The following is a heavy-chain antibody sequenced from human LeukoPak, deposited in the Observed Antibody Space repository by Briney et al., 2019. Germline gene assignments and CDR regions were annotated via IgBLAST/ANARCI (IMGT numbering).Heavy chain of an antibody. V-gene: IGHV4-59*12. CDR3: ARSYCSSTSCYYSRVYYFDY. D-gene: IGHD2-2*01. CDR2: IYYSGST. CDR1: GGSISSYY. Sequence: SETLSLTCTVSGGSISSYYWSWIRQPPGKGLEWIGYIYYSGSTNYNPSLKSRVTISVDTSKNQFSLRLSSVTAADTAVYYCARSYCSSTSCYYSRVYYFDYWGQGTLVTVSS. J-gene: IGHJ4*02.